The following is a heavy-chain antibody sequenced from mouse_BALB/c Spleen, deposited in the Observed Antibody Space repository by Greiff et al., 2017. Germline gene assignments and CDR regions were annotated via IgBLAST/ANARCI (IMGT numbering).Heavy chain of an antibody. J-gene: IGHJ4*01. CDR2: INPGSGGT. CDR1: GYAFTNYL. Sequence: QVQLQQSGAELVRPGTSVKVSCKASGYAFTNYLIEWVKQRPGQGLEWIGVINPGSGGTNYNEKFKGKATLTADKSSSTAYMQLSSLTSDDSAVYFCARWSGYAYAMDYWGQGTSVTVSS. V-gene: IGHV1-54*01. D-gene: IGHD2-2*01. CDR3: ARWSGYAYAMDY.